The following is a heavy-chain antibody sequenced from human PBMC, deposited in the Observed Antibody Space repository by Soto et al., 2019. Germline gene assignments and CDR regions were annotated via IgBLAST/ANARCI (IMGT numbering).Heavy chain of an antibody. V-gene: IGHV3-7*01. J-gene: IGHJ4*02. CDR1: GLTFNGLTFSRYW. CDR3: ASENCYYFDN. Sequence: QLVESGGGLVQPGGSLRLSCAASGLTFNGLTFSRYWMSWVRQAPGKGLEWVANIKEDGSDKYYVDSVKGRFTISRDNAKNALFLQMNSLRAEDSALYYCASENCYYFDNWGQGILVTVSS. D-gene: IGHD2-21*01. CDR2: IKEDGSDK.